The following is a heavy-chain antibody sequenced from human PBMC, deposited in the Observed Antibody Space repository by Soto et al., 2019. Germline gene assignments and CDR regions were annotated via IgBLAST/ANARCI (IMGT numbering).Heavy chain of an antibody. CDR1: GFTFSSHA. CDR3: AKVSSSWYAGFFDL. J-gene: IGHJ4*02. Sequence: GGSLRLSCTASGFTFSSHAMTWVRQAPGKGLEWVSGLSDSGDSIYYADSVKGRFTIYRDNSMNTLYLQMNTLRVEDTTVYYCAKVSSSWYAGFFDLWGQGTLVTVSS. D-gene: IGHD6-13*01. CDR2: LSDSGDSI. V-gene: IGHV3-23*01.